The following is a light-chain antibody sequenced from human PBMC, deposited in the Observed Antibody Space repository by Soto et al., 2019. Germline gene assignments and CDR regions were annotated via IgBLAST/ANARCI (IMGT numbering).Light chain of an antibody. Sequence: DIQLTQSPSFLSASVGDRVTITCRASQDISSYLAWYQQKPGQAPKRLIYVASTLQSGVPSRFSGSGSGTEFTLTISSLQPEDFATYYCQQLNSYPYTFGQGTKLEIK. CDR1: QDISSY. J-gene: IGKJ2*01. CDR3: QQLNSYPYT. CDR2: VAS. V-gene: IGKV1-9*01.